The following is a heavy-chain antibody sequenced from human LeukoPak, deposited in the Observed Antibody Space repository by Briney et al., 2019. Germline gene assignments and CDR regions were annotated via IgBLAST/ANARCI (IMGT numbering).Heavy chain of an antibody. D-gene: IGHD6-19*01. Sequence: GGSLRLSCAASGFTFDDYAMHWVRQASGKGLEWVSGISWNSGSIGYADSVKGRFTISRDNAKNSLYLQMNSLRAEDTALYYCAKALIAVAGLIDYWGQGTLVTVSS. V-gene: IGHV3-9*01. CDR3: AKALIAVAGLIDY. J-gene: IGHJ4*02. CDR1: GFTFDDYA. CDR2: ISWNSGSI.